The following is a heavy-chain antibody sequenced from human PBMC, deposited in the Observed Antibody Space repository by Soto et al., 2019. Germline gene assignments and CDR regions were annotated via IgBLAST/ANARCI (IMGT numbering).Heavy chain of an antibody. Sequence: EVQLLESGGGLVQPGGSLRLSCAASGFTFSSYAMSWVRQAPGKGLEWVSAISGSGGSTYYADSVKGRFTISRDNSKNTLYLQMNSLRAEDTAVYYCAKGGLAVYSGYEVRSSYFDYWGQGTLVTVAS. J-gene: IGHJ4*02. D-gene: IGHD5-12*01. CDR2: ISGSGGST. V-gene: IGHV3-23*01. CDR1: GFTFSSYA. CDR3: AKGGLAVYSGYEVRSSYFDY.